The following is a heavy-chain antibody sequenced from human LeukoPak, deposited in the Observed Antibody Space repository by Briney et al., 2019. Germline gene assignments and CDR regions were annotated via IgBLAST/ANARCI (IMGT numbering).Heavy chain of an antibody. Sequence: KPGESLKISCKGSGYSLSNYWIGWVRQMPGKGLEWMGIIYPGDSETRYSPSFQGQVTISADKSISTAYLQWSSLKASDTAMYYCARGDTEVAATAAYWGQGTLVTVSS. D-gene: IGHD6-19*01. CDR2: IYPGDSET. CDR3: ARGDTEVAATAAY. V-gene: IGHV5-51*01. J-gene: IGHJ4*02. CDR1: GYSLSNYW.